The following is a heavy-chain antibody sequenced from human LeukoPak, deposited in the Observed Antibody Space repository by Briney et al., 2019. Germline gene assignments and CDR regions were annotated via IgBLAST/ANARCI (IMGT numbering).Heavy chain of an antibody. CDR3: ASGYCTNGVCYPVDY. D-gene: IGHD2-8*01. Sequence: SVKVSCKASGGTFSSYAISWVRQAPGQRLEWMGGIIPIFGTANYAQKFQGRVTITTDESTSTAYMELSSLRSEDTAVYYCASGYCTNGVCYPVDYWGQGTLVTVSS. V-gene: IGHV1-69*05. J-gene: IGHJ4*02. CDR2: IIPIFGTA. CDR1: GGTFSSYA.